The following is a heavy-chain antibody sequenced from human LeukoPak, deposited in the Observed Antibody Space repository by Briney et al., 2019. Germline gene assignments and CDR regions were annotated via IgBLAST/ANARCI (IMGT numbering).Heavy chain of an antibody. D-gene: IGHD4-23*01. J-gene: IGHJ5*02. CDR1: GYTFTGYY. V-gene: IGHV1-2*02. CDR2: INPNSGGT. Sequence: GASVKVSCKASGYTFTGYYMHWVRQAPGQGLEWMGWINPNSGGTNYAQKLQGRVTMTTDTSTSTAYMELRSLRSDDTAVYYCAREEDYGGNSEAYWFDPWGQGTLVTVSS. CDR3: AREEDYGGNSEAYWFDP.